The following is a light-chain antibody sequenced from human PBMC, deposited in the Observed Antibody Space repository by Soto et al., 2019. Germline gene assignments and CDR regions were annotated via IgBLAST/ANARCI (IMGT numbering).Light chain of an antibody. Sequence: QSALTQPASVSGSPGQSITISCTGTSGDVGAYNFVSWYQQHPGKAPKFMIYEVINRPSGVPDRFSGSKSGTSASLAISGLRSEDEADYYCAAWDDSLSGRVFGGGTKLTVL. V-gene: IGLV2-14*01. CDR1: SGDVGAYNF. J-gene: IGLJ3*02. CDR2: EVI. CDR3: AAWDDSLSGRV.